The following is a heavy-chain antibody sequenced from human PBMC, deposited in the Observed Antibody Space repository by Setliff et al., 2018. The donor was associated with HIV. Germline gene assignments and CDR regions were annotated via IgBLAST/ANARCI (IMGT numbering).Heavy chain of an antibody. CDR2: ISSDGGTI. V-gene: IGHV3-48*01. CDR3: AKPRLYKSALEN. CDR1: GFTFSGYW. Sequence: PGGSLRLSCAASGFTFSGYWMTWVRQAPGKGLEWVAYISSDGGTIYYADSVKGRFTLSRDNSKNTLYLQMNSLTPEDTAVYYCAKPRLYKSALENWGQGTLVTVSS. D-gene: IGHD1-1*01. J-gene: IGHJ4*02.